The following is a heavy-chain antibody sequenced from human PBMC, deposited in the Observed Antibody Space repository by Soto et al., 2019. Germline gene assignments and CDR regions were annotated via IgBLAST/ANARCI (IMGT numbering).Heavy chain of an antibody. CDR2: IYYSGST. V-gene: IGHV4-59*01. D-gene: IGHD4-17*01. CDR1: GGSISSYY. Sequence: LSETLSLTCTVSGGSISSYYWSWIRQPPGKGLEWIGYIYYSGSTNYNPSLKSRVTISVDTSKNQFSLKLSSVTAADTAVYYCARDRARVRYGRGESIFDYWGQGTLVTVSS. J-gene: IGHJ4*02. CDR3: ARDRARVRYGRGESIFDY.